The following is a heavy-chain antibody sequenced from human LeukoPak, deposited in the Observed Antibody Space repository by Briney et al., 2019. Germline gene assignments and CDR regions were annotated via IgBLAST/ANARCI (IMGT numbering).Heavy chain of an antibody. D-gene: IGHD1-1*01. Sequence: PGRSLRLSCAASGFTFNNYGMHWVRQTPGKGLEWVSFISGSSNAIYYADSVKGRFTISRDNAKNSLYLQMNSLRDDDTAVYYCARDIRATGHGNFDYWGQGTLVTVSS. V-gene: IGHV3-48*02. CDR1: GFTFNNYG. CDR2: ISGSSNAI. CDR3: ARDIRATGHGNFDY. J-gene: IGHJ4*02.